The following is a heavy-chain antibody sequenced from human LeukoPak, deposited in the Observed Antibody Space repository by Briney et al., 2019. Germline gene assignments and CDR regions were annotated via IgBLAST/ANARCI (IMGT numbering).Heavy chain of an antibody. CDR3: VKVGTTVY. Sequence: GGSLRLSCAASGFTFSSYGMSWVRQAPGKGLEWVSAISGGSTYYADSVKGRFTISRDNSKNTLYLQMNSLRAEDTAVYFCVKVGTTVYWGQGTLVTVSS. J-gene: IGHJ4*02. D-gene: IGHD4-17*01. V-gene: IGHV3-23*01. CDR2: ISGGST. CDR1: GFTFSSYG.